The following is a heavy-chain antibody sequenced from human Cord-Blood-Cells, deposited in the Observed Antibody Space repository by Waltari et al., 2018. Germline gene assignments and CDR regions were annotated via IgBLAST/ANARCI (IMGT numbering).Heavy chain of an antibody. D-gene: IGHD3-16*01. CDR1: GGSSSGYY. J-gene: IGHJ6*03. CDR3: ARRPTPAGLRGGYMDV. CDR2: INHSGST. V-gene: IGHV4-34*01. Sequence: QVQLQQWGAGLLKPSETLSLTCAVSGGSSSGYYWSWIRQPPGKGLEWIGEINHSGSTNYNPSLKSRVTISVDTSKNQFSLKLSSVTAADTAVYYCARRPTPAGLRGGYMDVWGKGTTVTVSS.